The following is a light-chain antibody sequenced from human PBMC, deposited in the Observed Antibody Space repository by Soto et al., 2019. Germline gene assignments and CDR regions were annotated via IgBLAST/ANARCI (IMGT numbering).Light chain of an antibody. CDR1: QSVRSSY. CDR3: QQYATTPFT. J-gene: IGKJ3*01. CDR2: AAS. V-gene: IGKV3-20*01. Sequence: EIVLTQSPDTLSLSPGESATLSCRASQSVRSSYLAWYQQTPGQTPRLLIYAASSRATGIPDRFSGSGSGTDFSLTISRLEAEDFAVYYCQQYATTPFTFGPGTKVDIK.